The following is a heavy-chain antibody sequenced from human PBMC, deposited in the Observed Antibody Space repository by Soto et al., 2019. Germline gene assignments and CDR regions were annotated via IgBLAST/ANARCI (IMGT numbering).Heavy chain of an antibody. CDR1: GFTLSTYG. J-gene: IGHJ6*01. D-gene: IGHD6-19*01. CDR3: ARPLEQWQLGFGMDV. V-gene: IGHV3-33*01. CDR2: VWYDGSKK. Sequence: GGSLRLSCAASGFTLSTYGMHWVRQAPGKGLEWVAVVWYDGSKKYYADSVKGRFTVSRDNSKNTLYLQMNSLRAEDTAVYYCARPLEQWQLGFGMDVWGQGSPVTVSS.